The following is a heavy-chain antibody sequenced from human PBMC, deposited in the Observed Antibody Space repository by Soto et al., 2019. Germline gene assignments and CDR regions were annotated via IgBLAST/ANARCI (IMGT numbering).Heavy chain of an antibody. V-gene: IGHV4-39*01. D-gene: IGHD6-19*01. CDR3: ARSSSSGWYNLDY. Sequence: QLQLQESGPGLVKPSETLSLTCTVSGGSISSSSYYWGWIRQPPGKGLEWIGSIYYSGSTYYNPSLKSRVTISVDTAKKQFFLKVSSVTAAEPAVYYCARSSSSGWYNLDYWGQGTLVTVSS. CDR2: IYYSGST. CDR1: GGSISSSSYY. J-gene: IGHJ4*02.